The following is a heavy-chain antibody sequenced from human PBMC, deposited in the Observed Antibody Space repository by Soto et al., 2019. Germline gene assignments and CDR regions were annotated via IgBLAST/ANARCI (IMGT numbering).Heavy chain of an antibody. J-gene: IGHJ4*02. CDR3: TRLLGATRDYFDY. V-gene: IGHV3-73*01. CDR1: GFTFSGSA. CDR2: IRSKANSYAT. Sequence: PXGSLRLSCAAAGFTFSGSAMHWVRQASGKGLEWVGRIRSKANSYATAYAASVKGRFTISRDDSKDTAYLQMNSLKTEDTAVYYCTRLLGATRDYFDYWGQGTLVTVSS. D-gene: IGHD1-26*01.